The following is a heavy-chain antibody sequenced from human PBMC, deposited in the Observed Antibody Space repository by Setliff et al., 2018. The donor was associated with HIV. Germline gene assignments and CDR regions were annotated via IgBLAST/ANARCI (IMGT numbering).Heavy chain of an antibody. CDR3: ARHVEAGSTNTHYYYMDV. Sequence: SETLSLTCTVSGGSMTGYFWNWIRQSPGKGLEWIGYIYYNGDTNYNPTLNSRGTISVDTSKNQFSLKLTSVTAADTAVYYCARHVEAGSTNTHYYYMDVWGKGTTVTVSS. V-gene: IGHV4-59*01. CDR2: IYYNGDT. CDR1: GGSMTGYF. J-gene: IGHJ6*03. D-gene: IGHD6-13*01.